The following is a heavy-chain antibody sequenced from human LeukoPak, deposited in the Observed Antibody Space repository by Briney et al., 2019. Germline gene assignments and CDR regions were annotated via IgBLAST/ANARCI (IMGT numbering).Heavy chain of an antibody. CDR2: IYYSGTT. J-gene: IGHJ5*02. CDR3: ARADNWFDP. V-gene: IGHV4-31*02. Sequence: XQXPXXGLEWIGYIYYSGTTYYNPSLQSRVTISVDTSKNQFSLKLSSVTAADTAVYYCARADNWFDPWGQGTLVTVSS.